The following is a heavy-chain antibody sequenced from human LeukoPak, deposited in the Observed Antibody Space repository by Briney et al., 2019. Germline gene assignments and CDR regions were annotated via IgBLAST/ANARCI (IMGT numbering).Heavy chain of an antibody. J-gene: IGHJ4*02. CDR3: ASQLPAHY. CDR1: GFTFSDYY. D-gene: IGHD2-2*01. Sequence: GGSLRLSCAASGFTFSDYYMNWIRQAPGKGLEWVSSISTSGRYTNYAESVKGRFTISRDNAKDSLYLQMNSLRAEDTAVYYCASQLPAHYWGQGTLVAVSS. V-gene: IGHV3-11*03. CDR2: ISTSGRYT.